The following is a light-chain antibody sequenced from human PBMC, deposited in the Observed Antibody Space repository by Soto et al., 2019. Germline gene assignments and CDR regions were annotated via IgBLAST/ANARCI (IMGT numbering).Light chain of an antibody. CDR1: QSINSD. Sequence: EIVMTQSPVTLSVSPGERATLSCRASQSINSDLAWYQQNPGQAPRLLIYGASTRATDIPARISGSGSGTDFTLTISSLQSEDFAVYYCQQYNKWPPQYTFGQGTKLEIK. CDR2: GAS. CDR3: QQYNKWPPQYT. V-gene: IGKV3-15*01. J-gene: IGKJ2*01.